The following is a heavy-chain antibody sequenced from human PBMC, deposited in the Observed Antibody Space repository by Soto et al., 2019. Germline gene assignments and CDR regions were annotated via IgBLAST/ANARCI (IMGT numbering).Heavy chain of an antibody. J-gene: IGHJ4*02. CDR2: ISSSSSTI. Sequence: GGSLRLSCAASGFTFSSYSMNWVRQAPGKGLEWVSYISSSSSTIYYADSVKGRFTISRDNAKNSLYLQMNSLRDEDTAVYYCARDLPRVAAAGTALDYWGQGTLVTVSS. D-gene: IGHD6-13*01. CDR1: GFTFSSYS. CDR3: ARDLPRVAAAGTALDY. V-gene: IGHV3-48*02.